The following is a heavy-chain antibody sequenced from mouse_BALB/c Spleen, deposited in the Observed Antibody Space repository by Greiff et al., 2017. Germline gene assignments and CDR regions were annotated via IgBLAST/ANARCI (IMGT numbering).Heavy chain of an antibody. D-gene: IGHD1-1*01. J-gene: IGHJ2*01. CDR3: ARWGTTVFDY. Sequence: DVKLVESGGGLVKPGGSLKLSCAASGFTFSSYTMSWVRQTPEKRLEWVATISSGGGNTYYPDSVKGRFTISRDNAKNNLYLQMSSLRSEDTALYYCARWGTTVFDYWGQGTTLTVSS. V-gene: IGHV5-9*03. CDR1: GFTFSSYT. CDR2: ISSGGGNT.